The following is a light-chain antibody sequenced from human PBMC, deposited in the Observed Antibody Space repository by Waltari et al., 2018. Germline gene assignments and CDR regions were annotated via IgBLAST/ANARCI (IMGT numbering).Light chain of an antibody. CDR1: QSVSRA. V-gene: IGKV3-20*01. CDR2: AAS. J-gene: IGKJ1*01. Sequence: EIVLTQSPGTLSLSPWERATLSCRASQSVSRALAWYQQKPGQAPRLLIYAASTRATGVPDRFSGSGSGTDFSLTISRLDPEDFAVYYCQHYVNLPVTFGQGTKVEI. CDR3: QHYVNLPVT.